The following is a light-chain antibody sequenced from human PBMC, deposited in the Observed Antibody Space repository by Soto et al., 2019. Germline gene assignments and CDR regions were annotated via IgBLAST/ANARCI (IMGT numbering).Light chain of an antibody. CDR3: HQYNSWPRGT. CDR2: GAS. V-gene: IGKV3-15*01. J-gene: IGKJ3*01. CDR1: QSVNLN. Sequence: EIMMTQSPGTLSVSPGEGATLSCTASQSVNLNLAWYQQKPGQPPRHLLYGASPRATGIPVRFRGSGSGTEFTLTSSRLQSEDFAVYYCHQYNSWPRGTFGPGTKVEIK.